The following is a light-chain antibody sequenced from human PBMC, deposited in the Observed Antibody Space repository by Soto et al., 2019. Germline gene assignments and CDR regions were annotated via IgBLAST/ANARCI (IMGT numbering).Light chain of an antibody. V-gene: IGKV3-11*01. CDR2: DAS. CDR3: HQRSNWPPT. Sequence: IVLTQSPATLSLSPGERATLSCRASQSVSSYLAWYQQKPGQAPRLLIYDASNRATGIPARFSGSGSGTDFTLTISSLEPEDFAVYYCHQRSNWPPTFGGGTKVDIK. CDR1: QSVSSY. J-gene: IGKJ4*01.